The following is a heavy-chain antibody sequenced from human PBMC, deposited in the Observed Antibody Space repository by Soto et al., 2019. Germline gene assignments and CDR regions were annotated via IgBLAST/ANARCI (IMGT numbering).Heavy chain of an antibody. CDR3: AREYCSGGSCYLSY. J-gene: IGHJ4*02. D-gene: IGHD2-15*01. CDR2: IIPILGIA. CDR1: GGTFSSYT. V-gene: IGHV1-69*04. Sequence: SVKVSCKASGGTFSSYTISWVRQAPGQGLEWMGRIIPILGIANYAQKFQGRVTILADKSTSTAYMELSSLRSEDTAVYYCAREYCSGGSCYLSYWGQGTLVTVSS.